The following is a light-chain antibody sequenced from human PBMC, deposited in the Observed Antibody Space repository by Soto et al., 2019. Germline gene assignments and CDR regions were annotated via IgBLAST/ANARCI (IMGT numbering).Light chain of an antibody. Sequence: DIKLTQSPSSLSASVGDRVTITCRASLRISKYLNWYQQKPGKAPKLLIYGASTLQSGVPSRFSGSGSGTDFTPTITNLQPEDSAPSFCQPSHSTPLTFGGGTKLEI. CDR2: GAS. CDR1: LRISKY. CDR3: QPSHSTPLT. J-gene: IGKJ4*01. V-gene: IGKV1-39*01.